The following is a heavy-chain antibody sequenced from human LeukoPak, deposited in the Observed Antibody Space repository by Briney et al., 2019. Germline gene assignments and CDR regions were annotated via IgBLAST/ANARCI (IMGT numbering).Heavy chain of an antibody. D-gene: IGHD5-12*01. CDR3: AASGRRGYE. CDR2: VSGSGANT. V-gene: IGHV3-23*01. J-gene: IGHJ4*02. Sequence: GGSLRLACAASGFTFVNYAMTWVRQAPGKGPEWVSTVSGSGANTYYLDSVRGRFTMSRDNSYDTVYLQMTSLRAEDTAVYYCAASGRRGYEWGQRTLVVVS. CDR1: GFTFVNYA.